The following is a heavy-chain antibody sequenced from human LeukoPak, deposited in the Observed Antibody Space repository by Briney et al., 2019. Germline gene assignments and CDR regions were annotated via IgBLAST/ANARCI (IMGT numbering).Heavy chain of an antibody. D-gene: IGHD3-22*01. V-gene: IGHV4-59*08. Sequence: SETLSLTCTVSGGSISPYYWSWIRQTPGKGLEWIWYIYYSGSTNYNPSLKSRITISVDTSKNQFSLKLGSVTAADTAVYYCARHLAPSSGYLTLDYWGQGTLVTVSS. J-gene: IGHJ4*02. CDR1: GGSISPYY. CDR2: IYYSGST. CDR3: ARHLAPSSGYLTLDY.